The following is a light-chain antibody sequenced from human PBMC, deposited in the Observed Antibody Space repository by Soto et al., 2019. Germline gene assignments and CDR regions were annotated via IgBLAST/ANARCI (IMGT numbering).Light chain of an antibody. CDR3: QYYYISPPGA. V-gene: IGKV3-20*01. Sequence: EIVLTQSPGTLSLSPGERATLYCRASESVGSTYFAWYQQKPGQAPRLLIYAASSRATGIPDRFSGSGSGTHCTLTISRLEPEDFAVYYCQYYYISPPGAFGPGTKVDI. J-gene: IGKJ3*01. CDR1: ESVGSTY. CDR2: AAS.